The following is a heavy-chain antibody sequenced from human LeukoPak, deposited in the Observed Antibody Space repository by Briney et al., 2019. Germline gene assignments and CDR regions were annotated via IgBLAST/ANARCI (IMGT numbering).Heavy chain of an antibody. Sequence: SETLSLTCAVYGGSFSGYYWSWIRQPPGKGLEWIGEINHSGSTNYNPSLKSRVTISVDTSKNQFSLKLSSVTAADTAVYYCARGQYWFWFDPWGQGTLVTVSS. CDR2: INHSGST. CDR1: GGSFSGYY. CDR3: ARGQYWFWFDP. J-gene: IGHJ5*02. D-gene: IGHD3-22*01. V-gene: IGHV4-34*01.